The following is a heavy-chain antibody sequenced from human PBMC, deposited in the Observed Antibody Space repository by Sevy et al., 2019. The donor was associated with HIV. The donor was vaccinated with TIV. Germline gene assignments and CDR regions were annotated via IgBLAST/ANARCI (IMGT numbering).Heavy chain of an antibody. Sequence: ASVKVSCKVSGYTLTQLSIHWVRQAPGKGLEWMGSFDPVDGETIYAQKFQGRVTMTEDTSTDTAYMELSSLKSEDTAVFYCAITKDYYDSSGYPFDYWGQGTLVTVSS. CDR3: AITKDYYDSSGYPFDY. CDR1: GYTLTQLS. V-gene: IGHV1-24*01. CDR2: FDPVDGET. J-gene: IGHJ4*02. D-gene: IGHD3-22*01.